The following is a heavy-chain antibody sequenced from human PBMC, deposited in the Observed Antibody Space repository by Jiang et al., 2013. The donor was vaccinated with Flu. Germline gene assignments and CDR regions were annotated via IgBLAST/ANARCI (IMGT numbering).Heavy chain of an antibody. CDR3: AKDHHGDYPDYFDC. CDR1: SSYA. Sequence: SSYAMTWVRQTPGKGLEWVSAISRSGTTYYADSVKGRFTISRDNSKNTLYVQMNSLRVEDTAVYYCAKDHHGDYPDYFDCWGQGALVTVSS. D-gene: IGHD4-17*01. J-gene: IGHJ4*02. V-gene: IGHV3-23*01. CDR2: ISRSGTT.